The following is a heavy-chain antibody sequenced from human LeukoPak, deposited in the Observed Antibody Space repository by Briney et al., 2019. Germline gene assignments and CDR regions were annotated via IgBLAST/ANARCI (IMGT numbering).Heavy chain of an antibody. J-gene: IGHJ3*01. Sequence: ASVKVSCKASGYTFTGYYMHWVRQAPGQGLEWMGWINPNNGGTNYAQKFQGRVTTTRDTSISTAYMDLSRLKSDDTAVYYCAREGYGGGQDFDVWGQGTMVTVSS. CDR2: INPNNGGT. D-gene: IGHD1-26*01. CDR1: GYTFTGYY. V-gene: IGHV1-2*02. CDR3: AREGYGGGQDFDV.